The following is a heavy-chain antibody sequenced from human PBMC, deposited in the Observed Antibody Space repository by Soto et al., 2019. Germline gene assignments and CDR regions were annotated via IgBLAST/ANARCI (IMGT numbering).Heavy chain of an antibody. CDR1: GFTFSSYA. CDR2: ISYDGSNK. Sequence: GGSLRLSCAASGFTFSSYAMHWVRQAPGKGLEWVAVISYDGSNKYYADSVKCRFTISRDNSKNTLYLQMNSLRAEDTAVYYCARVPHLWFGEFRYWGQGTLVTVSS. V-gene: IGHV3-30-3*01. J-gene: IGHJ4*02. CDR3: ARVPHLWFGEFRY. D-gene: IGHD3-10*01.